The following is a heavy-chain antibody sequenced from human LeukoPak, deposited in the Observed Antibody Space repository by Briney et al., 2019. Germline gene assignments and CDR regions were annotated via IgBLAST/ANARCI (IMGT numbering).Heavy chain of an antibody. CDR1: GFTFSSYA. CDR3: AKDIPVVPEVEYFDL. CDR2: ISGSGGST. D-gene: IGHD2-2*01. J-gene: IGHJ2*01. Sequence: GGSLRLSRAASGFTFSSYAMSWVRQAPGKGLEWVSAISGSGGSTYYADSVKGRFTISRDNSKNTLYLQMNSLRAEDTAVYYCAKDIPVVPEVEYFDLWGRGTLVTVSS. V-gene: IGHV3-23*01.